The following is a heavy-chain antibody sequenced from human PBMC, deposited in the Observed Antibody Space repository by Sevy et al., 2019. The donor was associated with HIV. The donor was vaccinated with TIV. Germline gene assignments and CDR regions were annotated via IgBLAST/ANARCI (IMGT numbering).Heavy chain of an antibody. J-gene: IGHJ4*02. CDR2: IKSKIDGETT. Sequence: GGSLRLSCAVSGFTFSNAWMNWVRQAPGTGLQWVGLIKSKIDGETTDYAAPVKVRLTISRDDSKNTVYLQMNSLKTEDTAVYYCATAPGYYDSSPFDYWGPGTLVTVSS. CDR3: ATAPGYYDSSPFDY. V-gene: IGHV3-15*01. CDR1: GFTFSNAW. D-gene: IGHD3-22*01.